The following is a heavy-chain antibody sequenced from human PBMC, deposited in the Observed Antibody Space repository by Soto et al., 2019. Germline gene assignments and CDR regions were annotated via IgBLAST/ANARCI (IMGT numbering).Heavy chain of an antibody. CDR3: ARKVLWSMRAFDI. Sequence: EVQLVQSGTEVKKPGESLKISCKGGGYSFATHWIGWVRQMPGKGLEWMGIIYPGDSDTRYSPSFQGHVTISADKSINTAYLQWSSLKASDTAMYYCARKVLWSMRAFDIWGQGTMVTVSP. J-gene: IGHJ3*02. CDR1: GYSFATHW. V-gene: IGHV5-51*01. CDR2: IYPGDSDT. D-gene: IGHD3-16*01.